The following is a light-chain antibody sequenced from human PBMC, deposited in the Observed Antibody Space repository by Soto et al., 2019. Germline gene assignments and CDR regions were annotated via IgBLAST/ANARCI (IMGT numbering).Light chain of an antibody. CDR1: SSDVGAYNY. J-gene: IGLJ1*01. CDR2: EVS. V-gene: IGLV2-8*01. CDR3: SSYAGSNKDV. Sequence: QSVLTQPPSASGSPGQSVTISCTGTSSDVGAYNYVSWYQQHPGKAPKLMIYEVSERPSGVPDRFSGSKSGYTASLTVSGLQAEDEADYYCSSYAGSNKDVFGTGTKLTVL.